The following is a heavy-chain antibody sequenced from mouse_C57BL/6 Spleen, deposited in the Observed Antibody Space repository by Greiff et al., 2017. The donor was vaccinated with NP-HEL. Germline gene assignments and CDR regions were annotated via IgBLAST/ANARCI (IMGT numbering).Heavy chain of an antibody. J-gene: IGHJ2*01. CDR3: ARRGLRYYFDY. CDR2: IYPGDGDT. Sequence: VKLMESGPELVKPGASVKISCKASGYAFSSSWMNWVKQRPGKGLEWIGRIYPGDGDTNYNGKVKGKATLTADKSSSTAYLQLSSLTSEDSAVYFCARRGLRYYFDYWGQGTTLTVSS. CDR1: GYAFSSSW. D-gene: IGHD2-2*01. V-gene: IGHV1-82*01.